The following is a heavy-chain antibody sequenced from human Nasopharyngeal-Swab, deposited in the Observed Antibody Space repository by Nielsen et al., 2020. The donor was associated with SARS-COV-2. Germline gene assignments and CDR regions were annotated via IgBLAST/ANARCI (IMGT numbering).Heavy chain of an antibody. CDR1: GYTFISYG. CDR3: AREAPSTFFFDS. V-gene: IGHV1-18*04. D-gene: IGHD1-1*01. Sequence: ASVKVSCKAYGYTFISYGISWVRQAPGQGLEWMGWISAYNGNANYAQKLKGRVTMTTDTSTSTVYMELGSLTSDDTAVYFCAREAPSTFFFDSWGQGTLLTVSS. J-gene: IGHJ4*02. CDR2: ISAYNGNA.